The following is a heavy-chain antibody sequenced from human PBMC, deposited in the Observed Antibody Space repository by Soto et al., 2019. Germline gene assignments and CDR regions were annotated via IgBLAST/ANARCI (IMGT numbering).Heavy chain of an antibody. Sequence: SQTLSRTRAISWGSVTSNSDACNWSRQSPSRGLEWLGRTYYRSKWYNDYAVSAESRITINPDTSKNQFSLHLNSVTPEDPAVYCFARLLAAAGDIYYFDYWAQGSLVTVPQ. CDR3: ARLLAAAGDIYYFDY. J-gene: IGHJ4*02. CDR1: WGSVTSNSDA. D-gene: IGHD6-13*01. V-gene: IGHV6-1*01. CDR2: TYYRSKWYN.